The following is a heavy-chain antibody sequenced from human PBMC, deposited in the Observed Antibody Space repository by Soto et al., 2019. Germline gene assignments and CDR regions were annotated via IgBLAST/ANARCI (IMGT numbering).Heavy chain of an antibody. V-gene: IGHV4-39*01. Sequence: SETLSLTCTVSGVSISSSSYHWGWIRQPPGKGLEWIGSIYYSGSTYYNPSLKSRVTISVDTSKNQFSLKLSSVTAADTAVYYCASSVVVAATSGYYFDYWGQGTLVTVSS. CDR3: ASSVVVAATSGYYFDY. D-gene: IGHD2-15*01. CDR1: GVSISSSSYH. J-gene: IGHJ4*02. CDR2: IYYSGST.